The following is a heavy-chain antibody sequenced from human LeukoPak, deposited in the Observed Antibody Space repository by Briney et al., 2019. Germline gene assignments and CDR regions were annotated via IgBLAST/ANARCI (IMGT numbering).Heavy chain of an antibody. CDR2: IYYTGST. Sequence: SETLSLSCSVSGASISGGTYYLGWIRQPPGKGLEWIGSIYYTGSTYDNPSLKSRVTISVDTSKNQFSLKLSSVTAADTAVYYCARRGGSGRGFDYWGQGTLVTVSS. CDR3: ARRGGSGRGFDY. D-gene: IGHD1-26*01. J-gene: IGHJ4*02. CDR1: GASISGGTYY. V-gene: IGHV4-39*01.